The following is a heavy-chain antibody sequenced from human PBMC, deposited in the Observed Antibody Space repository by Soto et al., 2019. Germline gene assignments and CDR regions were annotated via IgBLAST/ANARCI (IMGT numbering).Heavy chain of an antibody. D-gene: IGHD3-10*01. CDR2: INPFDGSR. CDR3: SRVDPGETSPFDH. V-gene: IGHV1-46*03. CDR1: GGTFSSYT. Sequence: ASVKVSCKASGGTFSSYTISWVRQAPGQGLEWMGWINPFDGSRMFAQSFQGRVTMTRDTSTSTVYMEVSSLRSEDTAVYYCSRVDPGETSPFDHWGQGTLVTVSS. J-gene: IGHJ4*02.